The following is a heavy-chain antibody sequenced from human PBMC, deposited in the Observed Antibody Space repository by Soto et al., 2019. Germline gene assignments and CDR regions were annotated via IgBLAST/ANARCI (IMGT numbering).Heavy chain of an antibody. D-gene: IGHD5-12*01. CDR3: ARDFGYSGDYYYYGMDV. V-gene: IGHV3-74*01. Sequence: VGSLRLSCAASGFTFSIYAMSWVRQAPGKGLEWVSRISSNGGGTSYADSVKGRFTISRDNAKNTLYLQMNSLRAEDTAVYYCARDFGYSGDYYYYGMDVWGQGTTVTVS. J-gene: IGHJ6*02. CDR1: GFTFSIYA. CDR2: ISSNGGGT.